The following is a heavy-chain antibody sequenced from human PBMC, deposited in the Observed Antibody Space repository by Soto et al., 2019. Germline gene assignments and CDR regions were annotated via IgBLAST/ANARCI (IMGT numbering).Heavy chain of an antibody. CDR1: GFTFSSYG. CDR2: IWYDGRSK. Sequence: QVQLVESGGGVVQPGRSLRLSCTASGFTFSSYGLHWARQAPGKGLEWVAVIWYDGRSKYYADSVQGRFTISRDNSKNTLYLQMNNLRAEDTPVYYCARSPCSTSCYVDDYWGQGTLVTVSS. CDR3: ARSPCSTSCYVDDY. J-gene: IGHJ4*02. D-gene: IGHD2-2*01. V-gene: IGHV3-33*01.